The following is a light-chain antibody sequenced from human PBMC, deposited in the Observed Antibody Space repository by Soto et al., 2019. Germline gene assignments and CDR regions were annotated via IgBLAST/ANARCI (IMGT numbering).Light chain of an antibody. CDR1: EFLSSSY. CDR3: QQQGT. Sequence: EIVLTQSPGTLSLSPGERATLSCMASEFLSSSYLVWYQQTPGQAPRLLIYAASRRATGIPDRFSGSGSATEYTLTINTFEPEDFAVYYCQQQGTFGQGTKLEIK. CDR2: AAS. V-gene: IGKV3-20*01. J-gene: IGKJ2*01.